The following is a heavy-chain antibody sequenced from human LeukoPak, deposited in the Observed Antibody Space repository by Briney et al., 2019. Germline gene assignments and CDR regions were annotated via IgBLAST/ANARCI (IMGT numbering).Heavy chain of an antibody. J-gene: IGHJ4*02. Sequence: PGKSPRLSCAASGFTFSGFGMHWVRQAPGKGLEGVAVIWYDGSNKYYADSVKGRFTISRDNPKNTLYVQMNSLRAEDTAVYYCARGRGADYGGNSGYFDYWGQGTLVTVSS. V-gene: IGHV3-33*01. CDR2: IWYDGSNK. CDR1: GFTFSGFG. D-gene: IGHD4-23*01. CDR3: ARGRGADYGGNSGYFDY.